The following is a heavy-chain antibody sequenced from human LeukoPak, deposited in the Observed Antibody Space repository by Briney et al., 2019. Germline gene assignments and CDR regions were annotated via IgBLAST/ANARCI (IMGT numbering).Heavy chain of an antibody. D-gene: IGHD3-10*01. Sequence: GASLKISCKGSGYNFGTRWVAWVRQMPGKGLEWMGIIYPDDSDARYSPSFQGQVTISADKSINTAYLQWSSLKASDTAIYFCARGAYGSGSYYNYYGMDVWGQGTTVTVSS. CDR2: IYPDDSDA. CDR3: ARGAYGSGSYYNYYGMDV. J-gene: IGHJ6*02. CDR1: GYNFGTRW. V-gene: IGHV5-51*01.